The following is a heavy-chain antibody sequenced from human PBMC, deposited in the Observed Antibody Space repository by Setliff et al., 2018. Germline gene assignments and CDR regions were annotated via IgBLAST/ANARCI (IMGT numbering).Heavy chain of an antibody. CDR3: ARTCSGSGCYAGLES. CDR1: GYTFISYA. CDR2: INPASGNT. J-gene: IGHJ4*02. V-gene: IGHV1-3*03. D-gene: IGHD2-15*01. Sequence: ASVKVSCKASGYTFISYALHWVRQAPGQRLQWMGWINPASGNTKYSQEFQGRVTITRDTSATTVYMELSSLRSEDTAVYYCARTCSGSGCYAGLESWGQGTPVTVSS.